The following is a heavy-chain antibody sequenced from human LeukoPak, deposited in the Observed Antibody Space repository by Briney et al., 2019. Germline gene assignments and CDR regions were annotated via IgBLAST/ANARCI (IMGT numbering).Heavy chain of an antibody. V-gene: IGHV3-23*01. CDR1: GFTFSTYA. J-gene: IGHJ4*02. CDR2: ISGTGVNT. Sequence: GGSLRLSSAASGFTFSTYAMSWVRQAPGKGLEWVSTISGTGVNTFCADSVKGRFTISRDNSKNTLYVQMSSLRAEDTAVYYCARQPPSYYFDYWGQGALVTVSS. D-gene: IGHD6-6*01. CDR3: ARQPPSYYFDY.